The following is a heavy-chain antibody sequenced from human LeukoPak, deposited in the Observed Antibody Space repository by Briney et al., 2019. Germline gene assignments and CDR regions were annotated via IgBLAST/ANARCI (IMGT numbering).Heavy chain of an antibody. CDR1: GFTFSRSW. Sequence: PGGSLRLSCAASGFTFSRSWMHWVRQAPGKGLVWVSRINSDGSSTSYADSVKGRFTISRDNAKNTLDLQMNSLRAEDTAVYYCARPLDDYGGAWFYPWGQGTLVTVSS. J-gene: IGHJ5*02. CDR2: INSDGSST. V-gene: IGHV3-74*01. D-gene: IGHD4-23*01. CDR3: ARPLDDYGGAWFYP.